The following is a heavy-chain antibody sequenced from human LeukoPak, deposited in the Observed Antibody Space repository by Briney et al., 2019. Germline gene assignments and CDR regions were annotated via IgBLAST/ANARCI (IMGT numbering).Heavy chain of an antibody. D-gene: IGHD6-13*01. CDR1: GFTFDDYG. Sequence: GGSLRLSCADSGFTFDDYGMSWVRQAPGKGLEWVSGINWDGGSTFYADSVKGRFTISRDNAMNTLYLQMNSLRAEDTALYYCARDLSSSWYNFGYWGQGTLVTVSS. CDR3: ARDLSSSWYNFGY. V-gene: IGHV3-20*04. J-gene: IGHJ4*02. CDR2: INWDGGST.